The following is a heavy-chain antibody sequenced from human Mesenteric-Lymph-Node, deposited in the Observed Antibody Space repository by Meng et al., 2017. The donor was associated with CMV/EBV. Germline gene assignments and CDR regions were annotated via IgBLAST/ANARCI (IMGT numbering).Heavy chain of an antibody. J-gene: IGHJ4*02. D-gene: IGHD4-11*01. V-gene: IGHV4-59*12. CDR3: ARAIYSKIDY. Sequence: SLPCTVPGGSISNYCWTWIRQTPGKGLEWIGYIYYNGSTNYNPSLKSRATISVDKSKNQFSLKLSSVTAADTAVYYCARAIYSKIDYWGQGTLVTVSS. CDR1: GGSISNYC. CDR2: IYYNGST.